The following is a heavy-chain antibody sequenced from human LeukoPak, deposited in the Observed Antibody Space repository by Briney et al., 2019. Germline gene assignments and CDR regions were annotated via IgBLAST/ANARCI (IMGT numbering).Heavy chain of an antibody. V-gene: IGHV4-59*01. CDR3: ARDGLMTTDLYVVWYFDL. Sequence: PSETLSLTCTVSGGSISSYYWSWIRQPPGKGLEWIGYIYYSGSTNYNPSLKSRVTISVDTSKNQFSLKLSSVTAEDTAVYYCARDGLMTTDLYVVWYFDLWGRGTLVTVSS. CDR1: GGSISSYY. D-gene: IGHD4-17*01. CDR2: IYYSGST. J-gene: IGHJ2*01.